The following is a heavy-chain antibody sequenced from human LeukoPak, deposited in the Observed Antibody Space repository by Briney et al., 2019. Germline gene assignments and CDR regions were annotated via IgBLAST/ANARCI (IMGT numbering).Heavy chain of an antibody. CDR1: GFTFSSYG. J-gene: IGHJ6*03. Sequence: GGSLRLSCAASGFTFSSYGMHWVSQAPGKGLEWVAFIRYDGSNKYYADSVKGRFTISRDNSKNTLYLQMNSLRAEDTAVYYCEKADCGGTSCFYYSYYMEVGGKGTPVTVSS. CDR3: EKADCGGTSCFYYSYYMEV. D-gene: IGHD2-2*01. CDR2: IRYDGSNK. V-gene: IGHV3-30*02.